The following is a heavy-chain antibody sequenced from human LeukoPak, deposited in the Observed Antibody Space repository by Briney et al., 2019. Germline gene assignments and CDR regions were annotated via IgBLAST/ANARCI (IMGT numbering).Heavy chain of an antibody. Sequence: PSETLSLTCTVSGGSISSYYWSWIRQHAGKGLEWIGRIYTSGSTNYNPSLKSRVTISVDTSKNQFSLRLSSVTAADTAVYYCARIDTGYYYDSSAPSNWFDPWGQGTLVTVSS. V-gene: IGHV4-4*07. J-gene: IGHJ5*02. D-gene: IGHD3-22*01. CDR2: IYTSGST. CDR3: ARIDTGYYYDSSAPSNWFDP. CDR1: GGSISSYY.